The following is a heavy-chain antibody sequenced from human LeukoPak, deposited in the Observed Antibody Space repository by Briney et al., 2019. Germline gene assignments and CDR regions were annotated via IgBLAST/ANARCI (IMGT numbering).Heavy chain of an antibody. Sequence: SETLSLTCTVSGGSISSYYWSWIRQSPGKGLEWIGYIYYSESTYYKPSLKSRVTISVDTSKNQFSLKLSSVTAADTAVYYCARVSSATVTLFDYWGQGTLVTVSS. CDR1: GGSISSYY. CDR2: IYYSEST. V-gene: IGHV4-59*12. J-gene: IGHJ4*02. D-gene: IGHD4-17*01. CDR3: ARVSSATVTLFDY.